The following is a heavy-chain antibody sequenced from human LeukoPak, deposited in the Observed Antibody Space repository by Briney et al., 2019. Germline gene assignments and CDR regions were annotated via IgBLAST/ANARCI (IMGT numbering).Heavy chain of an antibody. CDR1: GGSFSGYY. CDR2: INHSGST. J-gene: IGHJ5*02. V-gene: IGHV4-34*01. Sequence: PSETLSLTCAVYGGSFSGYYWSWIRQPPGKGLEWIGEINHSGSTTYNPSLKSRVTVSVDTSKNQFSLKLRSVTAADTAVYYCAARWRGPIHCSPPGAQEPRFTV. CDR3: AARWRGPIHCSPP. D-gene: IGHD4-23*01.